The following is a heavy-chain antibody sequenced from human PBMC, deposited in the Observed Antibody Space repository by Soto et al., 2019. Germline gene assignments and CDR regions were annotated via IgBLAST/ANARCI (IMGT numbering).Heavy chain of an antibody. J-gene: IGHJ4*02. D-gene: IGHD3-22*01. CDR1: VYTFISYG. CDR2: ISAYNGNT. V-gene: IGHV1-18*04. Sequence: GSVQDSLLXSVYTFISYGISWLRQPPGQGLEWVGWISAYNGNTNYAQKVKGRVTMTTDKSTSTVYMELSSLRAEDTAVYYCAKALLQLLGLYSYMDFWGQGTMVTVSS. CDR3: AKALLQLLGLYSYMDF.